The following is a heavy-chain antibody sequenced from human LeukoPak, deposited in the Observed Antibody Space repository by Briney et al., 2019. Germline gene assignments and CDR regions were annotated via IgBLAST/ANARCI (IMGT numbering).Heavy chain of an antibody. V-gene: IGHV4-59*01. CDR1: GVSIRSYY. CDR2: IYYSGST. Sequence: SETLSLTCTVSGVSIRSYYWSWIRQPPGKGLEWIGYIYYSGSTNYNPSLKSRVTISVDTSKNQFSLKLSSVTAADTAVYYCARSLFGELFLGAFDIWGQGTMVTVSA. CDR3: ARSLFGELFLGAFDI. D-gene: IGHD3-10*01. J-gene: IGHJ3*02.